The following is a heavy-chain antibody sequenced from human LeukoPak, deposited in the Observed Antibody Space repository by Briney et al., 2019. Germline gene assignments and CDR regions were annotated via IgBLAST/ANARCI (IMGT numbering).Heavy chain of an antibody. J-gene: IGHJ4*02. CDR2: INPIGGST. CDR1: GYTFTSDY. D-gene: IGHD6-6*01. CDR3: ARGGSSSPLDY. Sequence: ASVKVSCKASGYTFTSDYMHWVRQAPGQGLEWMGIINPIGGSTSYAQKFQGRVTMTRDTSTSTVYMELSSLRSADTAVYYCARGGSSSPLDYWGQGTLVTVSS. V-gene: IGHV1-46*01.